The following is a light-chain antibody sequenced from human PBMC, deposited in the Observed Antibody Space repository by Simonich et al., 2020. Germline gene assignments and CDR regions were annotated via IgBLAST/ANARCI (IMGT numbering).Light chain of an antibody. CDR2: GAS. J-gene: IGKJ2*01. V-gene: IGKV3-20*01. CDR1: QSVSSN. CDR3: QQYGSSHHT. Sequence: EIVMTQSPATLSVSPGERATLSCRASQSVSSNLAWYQQKPGQAPRLLIYGASTRATGIPDRFSGRGSGTDFTLTISRLEPEDFAVYYCQQYGSSHHTFGQGTKLEIK.